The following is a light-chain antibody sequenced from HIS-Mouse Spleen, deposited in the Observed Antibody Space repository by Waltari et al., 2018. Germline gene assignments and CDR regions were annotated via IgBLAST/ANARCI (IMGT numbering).Light chain of an antibody. CDR2: HDS. CDR1: KLGDKY. CDR3: QAWDSSYSV. V-gene: IGLV3-1*01. J-gene: IGLJ2*01. Sequence: SYELTQPPSVSVSPGQTASITCSGDKLGDKYACWYQQKPGQSPVLVIYHDSKRPSGIPERLSGSNSGNPATLTISGTQAMDEADYYCQAWDSSYSVFGGGTKLTVL.